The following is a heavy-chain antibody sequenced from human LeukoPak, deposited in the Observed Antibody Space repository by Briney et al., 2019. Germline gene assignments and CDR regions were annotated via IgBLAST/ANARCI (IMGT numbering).Heavy chain of an antibody. V-gene: IGHV3-23*01. CDR3: AKRGVVIRVILVGFHKEAYYFDS. CDR2: ISGSGGSA. Sequence: GGSLRLSCAVSGITLSNYGMSWVRQAPGKGLEWVAGISGSGGSANYADSVKGRFTISRDNPKNTLYLQMNSLRAEDTAVYFCAKRGVVIRVILVGFHKEAYYFDSWGQGALVTVSS. J-gene: IGHJ4*02. D-gene: IGHD3-22*01. CDR1: GITLSNYG.